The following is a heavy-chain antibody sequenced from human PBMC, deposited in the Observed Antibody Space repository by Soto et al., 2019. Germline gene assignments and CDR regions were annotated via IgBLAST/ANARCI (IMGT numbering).Heavy chain of an antibody. CDR2: LSYRGTT. CDR1: GGSFNSGAYY. CDR3: ARAGNYYDSSGYPNWFDP. Sequence: PSETLSLTCTVSGGSFNSGAYYWGWIRRHPGKGLEWIGYLSYRGTTYYSPSLKSRLTMSLDRSKNQFSLKLSSVTAADTAVYYCARAGNYYDSSGYPNWFDPWGQGTLVTVSS. D-gene: IGHD3-22*01. J-gene: IGHJ5*02. V-gene: IGHV4-30-4*08.